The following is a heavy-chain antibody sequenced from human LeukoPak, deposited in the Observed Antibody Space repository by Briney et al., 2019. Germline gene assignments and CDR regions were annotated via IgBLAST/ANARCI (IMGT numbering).Heavy chain of an antibody. D-gene: IGHD5-18*01. CDR2: ISGSGGST. Sequence: GGSLRLSCAASGFTFSSYAMSWVRQAPGKGLEWVSAISGSGGSTYYADSVKGRFTISRDNSKNTLYLQMNSLRAEDTAVYYCAKDLGIQLWLSGGLIEYWGQGTLVTVSS. CDR3: AKDLGIQLWLSGGLIEY. V-gene: IGHV3-23*01. CDR1: GFTFSSYA. J-gene: IGHJ4*02.